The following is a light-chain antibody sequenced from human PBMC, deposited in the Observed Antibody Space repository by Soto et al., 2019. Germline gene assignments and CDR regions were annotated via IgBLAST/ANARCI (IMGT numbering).Light chain of an antibody. CDR1: SSDVGAYNY. CDR3: NSYTSNNTYV. CDR2: DVT. V-gene: IGLV2-14*01. Sequence: SVLTQPASVSGPPGQSITISCTGTSSDVGAYNYVSWYQHHPGKAPRLVIYDVTNRPSGVSNRFSGSKSGNTASLTISGLRAEDEADYYCNSYTSNNTYVFGTGTKVTVL. J-gene: IGLJ1*01.